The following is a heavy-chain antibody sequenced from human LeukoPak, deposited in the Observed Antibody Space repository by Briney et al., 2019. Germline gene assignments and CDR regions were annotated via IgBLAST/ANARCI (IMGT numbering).Heavy chain of an antibody. CDR2: VYSSGSTI. J-gene: IGHJ4*01. D-gene: IGHD6-13*01. CDR3: ARLDSSSWFFDY. CDR1: GFTFSSYE. Sequence: GGSLRLSCAASGFTFSSYEMNWVRQAPGKGLEWVSYVYSSGSTIPYADSVKGRFTSSRDNAKNSRYLQMNSLRAEDTAVYYCARLDSSSWFFDYWGHGNLVTVSS. V-gene: IGHV3-48*03.